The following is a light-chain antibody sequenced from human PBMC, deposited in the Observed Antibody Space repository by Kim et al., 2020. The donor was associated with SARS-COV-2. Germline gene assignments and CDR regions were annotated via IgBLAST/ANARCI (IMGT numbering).Light chain of an antibody. J-gene: IGKJ1*01. Sequence: EIVLTQSPATLSLSPGERATLSCRASQSISTYLAWYQQKPGQAPRLLIYDASIRATGIPARFSGSGSGTDFTLTISSLEPEDFAIYYCQQRSNLPPWTFGQGTKVDIK. CDR2: DAS. CDR3: QQRSNLPPWT. CDR1: QSISTY. V-gene: IGKV3-11*01.